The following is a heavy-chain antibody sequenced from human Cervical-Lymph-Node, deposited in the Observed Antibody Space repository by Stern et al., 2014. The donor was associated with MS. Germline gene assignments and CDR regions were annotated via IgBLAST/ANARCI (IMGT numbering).Heavy chain of an antibody. Sequence: VQLVQSGGGLVQPGGSLRLSCAASGFTFSSYWMSWVRRAPGKGLEWVANLQLGGSEKYYVDSVKGRFTISRDDSKNTVYLHMTSLRAEDTAMYYCARDTSSPERSDWWGQGTLVTVSS. V-gene: IGHV3-7*03. D-gene: IGHD1-1*01. CDR1: GFTFSSYW. CDR2: LQLGGSEK. J-gene: IGHJ4*02. CDR3: ARDTSSPERSDW.